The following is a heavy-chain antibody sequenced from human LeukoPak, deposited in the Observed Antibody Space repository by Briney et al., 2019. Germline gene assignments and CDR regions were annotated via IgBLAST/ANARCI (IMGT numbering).Heavy chain of an antibody. D-gene: IGHD6-13*01. CDR2: INPSGGST. V-gene: IGHV1-46*01. Sequence: ASVKVSCKASGYTFTSYYMHWVRQAPGQGLEWMGIINPSGGSTSYAQKFQGRVTMTRDTSTSTAYMELRSLRSDDTAVYYCARVPNAPGIAAAGTHLSNWGQGTLVTVSS. CDR1: GYTFTSYY. CDR3: ARVPNAPGIAAAGTHLSN. J-gene: IGHJ4*02.